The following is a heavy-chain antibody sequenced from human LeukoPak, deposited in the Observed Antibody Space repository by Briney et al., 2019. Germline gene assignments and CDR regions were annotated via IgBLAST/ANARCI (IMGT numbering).Heavy chain of an antibody. V-gene: IGHV3-64*01. CDR3: ARGGATTLFDN. J-gene: IGHJ4*02. CDR1: GFTFSSYA. Sequence: GGSLRLSCAASGFTFSSYAMHWVRQAPGKGLEYVSAITSNGDKTYYGNSVKGRFTISRDNSKNTLYLQMGSLRIEDMAVYYCARGGATTLFDNWGQGTLVTVSS. CDR2: ITSNGDKT. D-gene: IGHD1-26*01.